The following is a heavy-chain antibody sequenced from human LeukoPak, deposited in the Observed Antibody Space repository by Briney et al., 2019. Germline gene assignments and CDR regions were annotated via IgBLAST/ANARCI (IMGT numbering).Heavy chain of an antibody. CDR1: GFAVKEYY. CDR3: VRDIAPGGTVWFGI. D-gene: IGHD6-13*01. CDR2: ISDDGGTK. J-gene: IGHJ5*02. Sequence: GGSLRLSCVASGFAVKEYYMYWIRQTPGRGPMWVSRISDDGGTKLYAGFAKGRFIMSRDTAKNTVYLQMNSLRVEDTAKYYCVRDIAPGGTVWFGIWGQGTLVTVSS. V-gene: IGHV3-74*01.